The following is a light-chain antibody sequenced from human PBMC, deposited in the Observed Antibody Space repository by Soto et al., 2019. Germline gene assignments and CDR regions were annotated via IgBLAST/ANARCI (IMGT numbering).Light chain of an antibody. CDR3: QQSSTTPPT. Sequence: DIVLTQSPDSVAVSLGERATINCKSSQSVLFSINQKNYLAWYHQKPGQPPELLIYWASIRESGVPTRFSGSGSGTNFTLTIRSLQADDAAVYYCQQSSTTPPTFGLGTKVEVK. V-gene: IGKV4-1*01. CDR2: WAS. CDR1: QSVLFSINQKNY. J-gene: IGKJ1*01.